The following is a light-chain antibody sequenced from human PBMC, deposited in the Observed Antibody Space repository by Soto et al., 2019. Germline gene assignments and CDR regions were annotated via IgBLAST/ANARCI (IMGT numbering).Light chain of an antibody. J-gene: IGKJ1*01. V-gene: IGKV3-20*01. Sequence: EIVMTQSPATLSVSPGERATLSCRASQSVSSNLAWYQQKPGQAPRLLIYGASSRAPGIPVRFSGSGSGTDFTLTISRLEPEDFAVYYCQQYGSSSWTFGQGTKVDIK. CDR3: QQYGSSSWT. CDR1: QSVSSN. CDR2: GAS.